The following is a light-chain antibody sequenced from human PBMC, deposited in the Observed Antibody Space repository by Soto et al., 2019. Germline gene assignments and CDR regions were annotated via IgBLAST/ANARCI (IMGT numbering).Light chain of an antibody. CDR3: QQYNNWPPGVT. J-gene: IGKJ5*01. CDR2: GAS. V-gene: IGKV3-15*01. Sequence: EIVMTQSPATLSVSPGERATLSCRASQSVSSNLGWYQQKPGQAPRLLIYGASTRATGIPARFSGSGSGSEFTLTISRLQSEDFAVYYCQQYNNWPPGVTFGQGTRLEIK. CDR1: QSVSSN.